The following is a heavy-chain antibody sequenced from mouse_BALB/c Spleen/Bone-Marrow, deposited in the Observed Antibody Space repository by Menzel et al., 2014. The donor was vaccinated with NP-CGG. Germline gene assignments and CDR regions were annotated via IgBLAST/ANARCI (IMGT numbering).Heavy chain of an antibody. V-gene: IGHV14-3*02. CDR3: GRGFTYFDY. Sequence: EVQLQQSGAEFVKPGASVKLSCTASGFNIKDTYMDWVKQRPEQGLEWFGRIDPANGNTKYDPKFQGKATITADTSSNTAYLQLSSLTSEDTAVYYCGRGFTYFDYWGQGTTLTVSS. CDR1: GFNIKDTY. J-gene: IGHJ2*01. CDR2: IDPANGNT.